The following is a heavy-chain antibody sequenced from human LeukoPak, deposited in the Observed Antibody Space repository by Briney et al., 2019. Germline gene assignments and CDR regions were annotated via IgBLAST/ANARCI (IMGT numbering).Heavy chain of an antibody. CDR2: ISGSGGST. CDR1: GFTFSSYA. V-gene: IGHV3-23*01. Sequence: PGGSLRLSCAASGFTFSSYAMSWVRQAPGKGLEWVSAISGSGGSTYYADSVKGRFTISRDNSKNTLYLQMNSLRAEDTAVYYCAKAGGYCSSTSCPLDCWGQGTLVTVSS. J-gene: IGHJ4*02. CDR3: AKAGGYCSSTSCPLDC. D-gene: IGHD2-2*01.